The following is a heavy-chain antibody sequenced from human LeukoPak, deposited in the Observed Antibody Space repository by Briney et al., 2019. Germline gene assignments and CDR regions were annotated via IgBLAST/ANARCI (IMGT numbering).Heavy chain of an antibody. J-gene: IGHJ2*01. CDR1: GGSISSYY. V-gene: IGHV4-59*08. CDR3: ARRDGYTFDL. CDR2: IYYNGST. Sequence: SETLSLTCTVSGGSISSYYWSWIRQPPGKGLEWIGYIYYNGSTNYNPSLKSRVTISVDTSKNQFSLKLSSVTAADTAVYYCARRDGYTFDLWGRGTLVTVSS. D-gene: IGHD5-12*01.